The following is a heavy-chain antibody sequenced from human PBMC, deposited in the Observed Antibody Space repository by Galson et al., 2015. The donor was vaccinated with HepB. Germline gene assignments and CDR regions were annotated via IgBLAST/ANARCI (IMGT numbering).Heavy chain of an antibody. D-gene: IGHD4-17*01. V-gene: IGHV4-34*01. J-gene: IGHJ5*02. Sequence: SETLSLTCAVYGGSFSGYYWSWIRQPPGKGLEWIGEINHSGSTNYNPSLKSRVTISVDTSKNQFSLKLSSVTAADTAVYYCARDCGLVYGDYFGWFDPWGQGTLVTVSS. CDR2: INHSGST. CDR3: ARDCGLVYGDYFGWFDP. CDR1: GGSFSGYY.